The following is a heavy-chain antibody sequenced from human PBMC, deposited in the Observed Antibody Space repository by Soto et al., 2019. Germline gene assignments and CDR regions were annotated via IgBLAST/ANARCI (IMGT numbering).Heavy chain of an antibody. Sequence: QVQLVQSEAEGKKPGASEKVSCKASGYTFTRFFMHWVRQAPVQGLEWMAVINPSGGYKTYAKKCQEAVTSTRDTSERTFYMEKSSRRSEDTAVYCRARAGAGGFEHRGKGTVVHVSS. D-gene: IGHD6-19*01. CDR3: ARAGAGGFEH. CDR2: INPSGGYK. CDR1: GYTFTRFF. V-gene: IGHV1-46*01. J-gene: IGHJ4*02.